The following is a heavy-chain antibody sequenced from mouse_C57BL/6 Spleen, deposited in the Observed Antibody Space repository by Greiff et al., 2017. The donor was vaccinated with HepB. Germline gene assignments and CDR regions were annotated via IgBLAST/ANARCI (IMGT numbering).Heavy chain of an antibody. CDR3: AREDSSGYGDY. D-gene: IGHD3-2*02. V-gene: IGHV1-82*01. CDR2: IYPGDGDT. Sequence: VQLQQSGPELVKPGASVKISCKASGYAFSSSWMNWVKQRPGKGLEWIGRIYPGDGDTNYNGKFKGKATLTADKSSSTAYMQLSNLTFEDSAVYFCAREDSSGYGDYWGQGTTLTVSS. CDR1: GYAFSSSW. J-gene: IGHJ2*01.